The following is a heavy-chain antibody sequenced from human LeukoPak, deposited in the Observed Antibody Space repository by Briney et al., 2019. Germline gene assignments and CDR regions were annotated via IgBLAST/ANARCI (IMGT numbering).Heavy chain of an antibody. J-gene: IGHJ3*02. V-gene: IGHV3-23*01. CDR1: GFTFSSYA. CDR3: AKDKGRFGDQWDAFDI. D-gene: IGHD3-10*01. Sequence: GGSLRLSCAASGFTFSSYAMSWVRQAPGKGLEWVSAISGSGGSTYYADSVKGRFTISRDNSKNTLYLQMNSLRAEDTAVYYCAKDKGRFGDQWDAFDIWGQGTMVTVSS. CDR2: ISGSGGST.